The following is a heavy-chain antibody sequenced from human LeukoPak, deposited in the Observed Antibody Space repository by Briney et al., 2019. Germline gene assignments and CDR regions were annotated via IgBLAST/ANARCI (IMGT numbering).Heavy chain of an antibody. CDR1: GFTFSSYE. CDR3: ARGASGIGGIRFDP. Sequence: GGSLRLSCAASGFTFSSYEMNWVRQPPGKGLEWVSYISSSGSTIYYADSVKVRFTISRDNAKNSLYLQMNSMRAEDTAVYYCARGASGIGGIRFDPWGEGTLVTVSS. V-gene: IGHV3-48*03. D-gene: IGHD3-10*01. J-gene: IGHJ5*02. CDR2: ISSSGSTI.